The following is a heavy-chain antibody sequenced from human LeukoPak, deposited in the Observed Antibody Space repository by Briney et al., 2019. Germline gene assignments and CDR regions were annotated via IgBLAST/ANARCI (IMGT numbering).Heavy chain of an antibody. V-gene: IGHV3-23*01. J-gene: IGHJ4*02. Sequence: AGGSLRLSCAASGFTFSTYSMNWVRQAPGKGLEWVSAISGSGGSTYYADSVKGRFTISRDNSKNTLYLQMNSLRAEDTAVYYCAAGGYCLSSSCYDHYWGQGTLVTVSS. CDR2: ISGSGGST. CDR1: GFTFSTYS. CDR3: AAGGYCLSSSCYDHY. D-gene: IGHD2-2*01.